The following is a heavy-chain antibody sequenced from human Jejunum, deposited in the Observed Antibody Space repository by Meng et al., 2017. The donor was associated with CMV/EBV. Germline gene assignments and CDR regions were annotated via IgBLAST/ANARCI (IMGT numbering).Heavy chain of an antibody. CDR1: GYTFTNYG. CDR3: ARVEVGITSGDY. CDR2: INAYNGDT. Sequence: QLGAAGGEVKKPGASVKVSCKASGYTFTNYGITWVRQAPGQGLEWMGWINAYNGDTNYAQTLQGRVTMTTDTSTSTAYMELRSLRSDDTAVYYCARVEVGITSGDYWGQGTLVTVSS. J-gene: IGHJ4*02. D-gene: IGHD1-26*01. V-gene: IGHV1-18*01.